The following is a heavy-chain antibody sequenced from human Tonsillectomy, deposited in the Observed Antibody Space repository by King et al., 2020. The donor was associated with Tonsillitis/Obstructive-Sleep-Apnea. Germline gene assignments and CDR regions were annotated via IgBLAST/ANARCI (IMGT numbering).Heavy chain of an antibody. CDR1: GFTISSYW. CDR3: AREGGHGMGFDY. Sequence: VQLVESGGGLVQSGGSLRLSCAASGFTISSYWMSWVRQAPGKGLEWVANIKQDGSEKHYVDSVKGRFTISRDNAKNSLYLQLNSLRAEDTAVYCCAREGGHGMGFDYWGQGTLVTDSS. D-gene: IGHD3-16*01. J-gene: IGHJ4*02. V-gene: IGHV3-7*01. CDR2: IKQDGSEK.